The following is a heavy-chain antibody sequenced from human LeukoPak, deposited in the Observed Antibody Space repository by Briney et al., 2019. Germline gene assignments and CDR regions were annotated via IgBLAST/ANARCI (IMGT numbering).Heavy chain of an antibody. D-gene: IGHD4-17*01. V-gene: IGHV4-39*07. Sequence: PSETLSLTCTVSSGSITSNSYYWGWIRQPPGKGLEWIGIIYYRGSTYYNPSLKSRVAISVDTSKNQFSLKLSSLTAADTAVYYCAMTTTVTTFRYAFDIWGQGTMVTVSS. CDR3: AMTTTVTTFRYAFDI. CDR2: IYYRGST. CDR1: SGSITSNSYY. J-gene: IGHJ3*02.